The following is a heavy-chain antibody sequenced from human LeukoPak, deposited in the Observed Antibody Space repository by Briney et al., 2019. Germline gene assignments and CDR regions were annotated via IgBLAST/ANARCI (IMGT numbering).Heavy chain of an antibody. CDR3: AKGEELPYNFDY. Sequence: GGSLRLSCAASGFTFSSYAMHWVRQAPGKGLEWVAVISYDGSNKYYADSVKGRFTISRDNSKNTLYLQMNSLRAEDTAVYYCAKGEELPYNFDYWGQGTLVTVSS. CDR1: GFTFSSYA. V-gene: IGHV3-30*04. CDR2: ISYDGSNK. D-gene: IGHD1-26*01. J-gene: IGHJ4*02.